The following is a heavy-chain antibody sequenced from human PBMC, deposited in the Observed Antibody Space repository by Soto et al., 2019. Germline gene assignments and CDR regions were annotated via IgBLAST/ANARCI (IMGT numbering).Heavy chain of an antibody. CDR1: GYTLTELS. Sequence: ASVKVSCKVSGYTLTELSMHWVRQAPGKGLEWMGGFDPEDGETIYAQKFQGRVTMTEDTSTDTAYMELSSLRSEDTAVYYCANQTSDCTNFLCYKGGINWFDPCGQVSLVTVSA. J-gene: IGHJ5*02. V-gene: IGHV1-24*01. D-gene: IGHD2-8*01. CDR3: ANQTSDCTNFLCYKGGINWFDP. CDR2: FDPEDGET.